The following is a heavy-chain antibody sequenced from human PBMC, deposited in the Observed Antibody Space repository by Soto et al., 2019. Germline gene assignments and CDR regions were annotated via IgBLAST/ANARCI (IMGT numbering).Heavy chain of an antibody. J-gene: IGHJ4*02. Sequence: EVQLVESGGGLVQPGRSLRLSCAASGFTFDDHAMHWVRQGPGKGLEWVSGISWNSGSIGYADSVKGRFTISRDNAKKALYMQRNRLRPEDTAVYYCAKDSGGGVGLFDFWGQGTLVTASS. V-gene: IGHV3-9*01. CDR1: GFTFDDHA. D-gene: IGHD3-16*01. CDR2: ISWNSGSI. CDR3: AKDSGGGVGLFDF.